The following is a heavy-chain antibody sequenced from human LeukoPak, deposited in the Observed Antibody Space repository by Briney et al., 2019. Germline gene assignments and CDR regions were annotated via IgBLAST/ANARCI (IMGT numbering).Heavy chain of an antibody. J-gene: IGHJ4*02. V-gene: IGHV3-13*01. CDR2: VSSGFHA. Sequence: PGGSLRLSCTASGFTLGSHDMHWVRQIPGQGLEWVAAVSSGFHAFFADSVQGRFTVSREDARNSLYLQMYSLRAGDTAVYYCVREARGYHYTYFDYWGQGTLVTVSS. CDR3: VREARGYHYTYFDY. CDR1: GFTLGSHD. D-gene: IGHD5-18*01.